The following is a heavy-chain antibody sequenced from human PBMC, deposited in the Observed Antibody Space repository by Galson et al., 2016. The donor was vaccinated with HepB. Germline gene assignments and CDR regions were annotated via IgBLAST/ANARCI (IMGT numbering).Heavy chain of an antibody. CDR2: IWYDGSNK. Sequence: SLRLSCAASGFTFSSYGMHWVRQAPGKGLEWVAVIWYDGSNKYYADSVKGRFTISRDNSKNTLYLQMNSLRAEDTAVYYCARGRPYCSSTSCYPTYYYYYYMDVWGQGTAVTIS. D-gene: IGHD2-2*01. J-gene: IGHJ6*02. CDR1: GFTFSSYG. CDR3: ARGRPYCSSTSCYPTYYYYYYMDV. V-gene: IGHV3-33*01.